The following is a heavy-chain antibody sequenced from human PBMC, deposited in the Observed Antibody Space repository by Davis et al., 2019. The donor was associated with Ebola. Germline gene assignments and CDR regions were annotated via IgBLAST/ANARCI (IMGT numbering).Heavy chain of an antibody. CDR3: ARDSYDSSGYIDAFDI. V-gene: IGHV3-7*03. J-gene: IGHJ3*02. Sequence: PGGSLRLSCAASGFTFSSYWMSWVRQAPGKGLEWVANIKQDGSEKYYVDSVKGRFTISRDNAKNSLYLQMNSLRAEDTAVYYCARDSYDSSGYIDAFDIWGQGTMVTVSS. D-gene: IGHD3-22*01. CDR2: IKQDGSEK. CDR1: GFTFSSYW.